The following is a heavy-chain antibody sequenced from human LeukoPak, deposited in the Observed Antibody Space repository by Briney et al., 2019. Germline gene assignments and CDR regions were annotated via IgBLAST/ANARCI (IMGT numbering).Heavy chain of an antibody. D-gene: IGHD6-13*01. CDR3: AKDSGYSSSWYQKVDAFDI. J-gene: IGHJ3*02. V-gene: IGHV3-9*01. CDR2: ISWNSGSI. CDR1: GFTFDNYA. Sequence: PGRSLRLSCAASGFTFDNYAMHWVRQAPGKGLEWVSGISWNSGSIGYADSVKGRFTISRDNAKNSLYLQMNSLRAEDTALYYCAKDSGYSSSWYQKVDAFDIWGQGTMVTVSS.